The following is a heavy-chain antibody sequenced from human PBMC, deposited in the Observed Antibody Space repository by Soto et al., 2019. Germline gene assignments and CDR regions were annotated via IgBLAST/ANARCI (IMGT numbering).Heavy chain of an antibody. D-gene: IGHD5-18*01. CDR2: INAGNGNT. Sequence: QVQLVQSGAEVKKPGASVKVSCKASGFTFTSYAMHWVRQAPGQRLEWMGWINAGNGNTKYSQKFQGRVTITRDTAASTDYMELSSLRSEDTAVYYWSRESGYSYGFALDYWGQGTLVTVSS. CDR1: GFTFTSYA. J-gene: IGHJ4*02. V-gene: IGHV1-3*01. CDR3: SRESGYSYGFALDY.